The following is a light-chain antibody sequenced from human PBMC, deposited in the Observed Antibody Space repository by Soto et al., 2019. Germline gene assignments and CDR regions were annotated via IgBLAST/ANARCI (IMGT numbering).Light chain of an antibody. V-gene: IGKV3-15*01. CDR3: QHYNNWPPWT. CDR2: GAS. Sequence: EIVMTQSPATLSVSPGERATLSRRASQSVSNNLAWYQQKPGQAPRLLIYGASTMATGIPARFSGSGSGTEFTLTISSLHSEDFAVYYCQHYNNWPPWTFGQGTKVEIK. CDR1: QSVSNN. J-gene: IGKJ1*01.